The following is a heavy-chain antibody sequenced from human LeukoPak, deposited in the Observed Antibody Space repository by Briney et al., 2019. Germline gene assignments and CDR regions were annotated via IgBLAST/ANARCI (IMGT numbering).Heavy chain of an antibody. D-gene: IGHD4-11*01. CDR2: IYYSGST. CDR1: GGSISSYY. Sequence: PLETLSLTCTVSGGSISSYYWSWIRQPPGKGLEWIGYIYYSGSTNYNPSLKSRVTISVDTSKNQFSLKLSSVTAADTAVYYCARGGAMTTVTGYMDVWGKGTTVTVSS. CDR3: ARGGAMTTVTGYMDV. J-gene: IGHJ6*03. V-gene: IGHV4-59*01.